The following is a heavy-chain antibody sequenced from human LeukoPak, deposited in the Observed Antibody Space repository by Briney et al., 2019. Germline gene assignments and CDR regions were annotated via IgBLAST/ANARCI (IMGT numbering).Heavy chain of an antibody. D-gene: IGHD3-10*01. CDR3: ARDHQPGIGMDY. V-gene: IGHV3-23*01. Sequence: QSGGSLRLSCAASGFSSSTSAMTWVRQAPGKGLEWVSSISTNGGRTYYADSVKGRFTISRDSPKNTVYLQMNSLRAEDTAVYYCARDHQPGIGMDYWGQGTLVTVSS. CDR1: GFSSSTSA. CDR2: ISTNGGRT. J-gene: IGHJ4*02.